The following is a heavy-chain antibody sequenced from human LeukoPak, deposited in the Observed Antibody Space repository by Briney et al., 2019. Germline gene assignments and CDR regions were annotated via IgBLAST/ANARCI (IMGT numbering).Heavy chain of an antibody. Sequence: GGSLRLSCAASGFIFSSYGMHWVRQAPGKGLEWVAVIWYDGSNKYYADSVEGRLTISRDNSKNTLYLQMNSLRAEDTAVYYCATVPYYDILTGSDDAFDIWGQGTMVTVSS. D-gene: IGHD3-9*01. CDR3: ATVPYYDILTGSDDAFDI. CDR2: IWYDGSNK. CDR1: GFIFSSYG. V-gene: IGHV3-33*01. J-gene: IGHJ3*02.